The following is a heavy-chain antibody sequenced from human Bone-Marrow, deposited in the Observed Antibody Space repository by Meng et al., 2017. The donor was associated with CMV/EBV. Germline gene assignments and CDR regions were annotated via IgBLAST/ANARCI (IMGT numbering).Heavy chain of an antibody. D-gene: IGHD2-15*01. CDR3: ARPYCSGGSCYGAPFDY. V-gene: IGHV5-51*01. Sequence: GESLKISCKGSGYSFTSYWIGWVRQMPGKGLEWMGIIYPGDSDTRYSPSFQGQVTISADKSISTAYLQWSSLKASDTAMYYCARPYCSGGSCYGAPFDYWGQGTLVTVYS. CDR1: GYSFTSYW. J-gene: IGHJ4*02. CDR2: IYPGDSDT.